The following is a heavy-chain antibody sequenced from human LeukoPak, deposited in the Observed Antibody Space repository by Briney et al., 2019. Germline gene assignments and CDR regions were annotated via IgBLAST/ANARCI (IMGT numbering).Heavy chain of an antibody. CDR1: GGSISSGGYY. D-gene: IGHD3-10*01. J-gene: IGHJ5*02. Sequence: TSETLSLTCTVSGGSISSGGYYWSWIRQHPGKGLEWIGYIYYSGSTYYNPSLKSRVTISVDTSKNQFSLKLSSVIAADTAVYYCARVWQEGWFGERDTYNWFDPWGQGTLVTVSS. V-gene: IGHV4-31*03. CDR3: ARVWQEGWFGERDTYNWFDP. CDR2: IYYSGST.